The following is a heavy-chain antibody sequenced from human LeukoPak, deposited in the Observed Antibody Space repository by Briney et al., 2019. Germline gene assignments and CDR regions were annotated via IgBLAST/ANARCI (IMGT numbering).Heavy chain of an antibody. V-gene: IGHV4-30-4*01. CDR2: IYYSGST. J-gene: IGHJ4*02. CDR3: ARSPQRYYYDSSGYYFIDY. D-gene: IGHD3-22*01. CDR1: GGSISSGDYY. Sequence: SQTLSLTCTVSGGSISSGDYYWSWTRQPPGKGLEWIGYIYYSGSTYYNPSLKSRVTISVDTSKNQFSLKLSSVTAADTAVYYCARSPQRYYYDSSGYYFIDYWGQGTLVTVSS.